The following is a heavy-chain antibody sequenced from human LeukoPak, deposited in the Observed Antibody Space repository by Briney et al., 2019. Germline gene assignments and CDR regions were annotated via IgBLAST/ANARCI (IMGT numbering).Heavy chain of an antibody. V-gene: IGHV1-2*04. D-gene: IGHD6-19*01. J-gene: IGHJ4*02. CDR2: INPNSGGT. Sequence: ASVKVPCKASGYNFTGYYMHWVRQAPGQGLEWMGWINPNSGGTNYAQKFQGWVTMTRDTSISTAYMELSRLRSDDTAVYYCARAGYSSGWYVFDYWGQGTLVTVSS. CDR1: GYNFTGYY. CDR3: ARAGYSSGWYVFDY.